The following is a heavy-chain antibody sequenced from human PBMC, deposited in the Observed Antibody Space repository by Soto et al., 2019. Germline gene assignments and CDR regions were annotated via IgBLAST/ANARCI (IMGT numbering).Heavy chain of an antibody. CDR2: IYYSGST. V-gene: IGHV4-59*01. D-gene: IGHD6-19*01. CDR3: ARVAGTNWFDP. Sequence: SETLSLTCTVSGGSISSYYWSWIRQPPGKGLEWIGYIYYSGSTNYNPSLKSRVTISVDTSKNQFSLKLSSVTAADTAVYYCARVAGTNWFDPWGQGTLVTVSS. CDR1: GGSISSYY. J-gene: IGHJ5*02.